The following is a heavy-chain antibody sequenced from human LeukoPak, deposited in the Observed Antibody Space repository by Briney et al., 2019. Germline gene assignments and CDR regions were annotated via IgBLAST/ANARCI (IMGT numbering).Heavy chain of an antibody. Sequence: ASVKVSCKASGYTFTSYYMHWVRQAPGQGLEWMGWINPNSGGTNYAQKFQGRVTMTRDTSISTAYMELSRLRSDDTAVYYCARGGCSGGSCYDYWGQGTLVTVSS. CDR1: GYTFTSYY. CDR3: ARGGCSGGSCYDY. D-gene: IGHD2-15*01. J-gene: IGHJ4*02. V-gene: IGHV1-2*02. CDR2: INPNSGGT.